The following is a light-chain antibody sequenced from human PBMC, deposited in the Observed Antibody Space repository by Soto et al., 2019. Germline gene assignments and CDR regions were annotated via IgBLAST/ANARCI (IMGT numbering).Light chain of an antibody. V-gene: IGLV2-11*01. CDR3: CSYAGGYAFAVV. CDR1: SSEVGGYHY. Sequence: QSALTQPRSVSGSPGQSVTISCTGTSSEVGGYHYVSWYQQHPGKARKLMTYEVSKRPSGVPDRFSGSKSGNTASRTISWLQAEDGADYYCCSYAGGYAFAVVVCGGTKLAVL. J-gene: IGLJ2*01. CDR2: EVS.